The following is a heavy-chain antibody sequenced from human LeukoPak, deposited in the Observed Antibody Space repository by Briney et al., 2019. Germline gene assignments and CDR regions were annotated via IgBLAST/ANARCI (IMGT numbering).Heavy chain of an antibody. V-gene: IGHV5-51*01. CDR1: GYSFTSYW. CDR3: ARHLLGYCGGDCYPHDAFDI. D-gene: IGHD2-21*02. Sequence: GESLKISCKGSGYSFTSYWIGWVRQMPGKGLEWMGIIYPGDSDTRYSPSFQAQVPISAANPIGTAYLQWSSLKASNSAMYYCARHLLGYCGGDCYPHDAFDIWGQGTMVTVSS. J-gene: IGHJ3*02. CDR2: IYPGDSDT.